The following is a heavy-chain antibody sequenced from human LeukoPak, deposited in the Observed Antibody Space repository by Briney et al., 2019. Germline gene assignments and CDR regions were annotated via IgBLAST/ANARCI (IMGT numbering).Heavy chain of an antibody. CDR2: IYHSGST. CDR3: ARDYYASGTYPSSDYYMDV. Sequence: SETLSLTCAVSGGSISSINWWSWVRQAPGKGLEWIGEIYHSGSTIYNPSLKSRATISVDKSQSQFSLKLTSVTAADTAVYFCARDYYASGTYPSSDYYMDVWGKGTTVIVSS. CDR1: GGSISSINW. D-gene: IGHD3-10*01. J-gene: IGHJ6*03. V-gene: IGHV4-4*02.